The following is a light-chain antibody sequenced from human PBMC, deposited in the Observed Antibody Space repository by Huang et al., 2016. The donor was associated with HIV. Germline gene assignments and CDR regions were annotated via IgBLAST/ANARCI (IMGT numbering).Light chain of an antibody. Sequence: AIQLTQSPSSLSASFGDRVTITVRASQGISSALAWYQQKPGKAPKLLIYDASRLESGVPSRFSGSGSGTDFTLTISSLQPEDFATYYCQQFNNYLFTFGPGTKVDIK. CDR3: QQFNNYLFT. V-gene: IGKV1D-13*01. CDR2: DAS. CDR1: QGISSA. J-gene: IGKJ3*01.